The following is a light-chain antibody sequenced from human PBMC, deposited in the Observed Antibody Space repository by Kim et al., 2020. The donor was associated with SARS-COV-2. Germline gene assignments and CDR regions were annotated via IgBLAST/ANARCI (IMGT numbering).Light chain of an antibody. CDR2: GAS. CDR3: QQYGDTLSLT. J-gene: IGKJ4*01. Sequence: PGDGATLSYRASQRLSSRYLAWYQQRPGQAPRLLMSGASNRATGIPDRFSGSGSGTDFTLTISSLEPEDFAVYYCQQYGDTLSLTFGGGTKVDIK. CDR1: QRLSSRY. V-gene: IGKV3-20*01.